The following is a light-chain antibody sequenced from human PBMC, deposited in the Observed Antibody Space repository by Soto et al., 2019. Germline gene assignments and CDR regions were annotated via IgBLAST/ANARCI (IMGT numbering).Light chain of an antibody. Sequence: EIVLTQSPATLSLSPGERATLSCGASQSVSSYLAWYQQKPGQAPSLLIYDASNRATGIPARFSGSGSGTDLTLTISSLEPEDCEVYDCQQRLNWPLTFGGGTKVDIK. V-gene: IGKV3-11*01. CDR3: QQRLNWPLT. CDR1: QSVSSY. J-gene: IGKJ4*01. CDR2: DAS.